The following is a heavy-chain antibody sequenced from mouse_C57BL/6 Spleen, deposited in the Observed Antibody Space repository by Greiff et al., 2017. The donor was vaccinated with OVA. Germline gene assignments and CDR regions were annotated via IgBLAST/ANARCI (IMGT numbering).Heavy chain of an antibody. CDR2: ISYDGSN. CDR3: ARETTVYFDY. D-gene: IGHD1-1*01. CDR1: GYSITSGYY. J-gene: IGHJ2*01. V-gene: IGHV3-6*01. Sequence: EVQLQESGPGLVKPSQSLSLTCSVTGYSITSGYYWNWILQFPGNKLEWMGYISYDGSNNYNPSLKNRISITRDTSKNQFFLKLNSVTTEDTATYYCARETTVYFDYWGQGTTLTVSS.